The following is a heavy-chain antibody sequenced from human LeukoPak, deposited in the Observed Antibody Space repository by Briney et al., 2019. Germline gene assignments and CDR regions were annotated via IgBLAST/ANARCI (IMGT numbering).Heavy chain of an antibody. CDR1: GYSISNGYY. D-gene: IGHD4-17*01. V-gene: IGHV4-38-2*02. Sequence: SETLSLTCTVSGYSISNGYYWGWIRQPPGKGLEWVGSIYHRGSTYYNPSLKSRVTISVDTSKNQFSLKLSSVTAADTAVYYCARASTTVTTRDAFDIWGQGTMVTVSS. CDR2: IYHRGST. CDR3: ARASTTVTTRDAFDI. J-gene: IGHJ3*02.